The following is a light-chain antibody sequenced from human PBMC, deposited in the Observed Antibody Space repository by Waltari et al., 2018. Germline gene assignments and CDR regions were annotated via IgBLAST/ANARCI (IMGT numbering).Light chain of an antibody. Sequence: QSALTQPASVSGSPGQSITISCTGTSSDVGGFDYVSWYQQHPNKAPKLLIYDVNNRPSGFSNRFSGSKSGNTASLTISGLQAEDEADYYCSSYTSRNTLLFGGGTKLTAL. CDR2: DVN. V-gene: IGLV2-14*03. CDR3: SSYTSRNTLL. CDR1: SSDVGGFDY. J-gene: IGLJ2*01.